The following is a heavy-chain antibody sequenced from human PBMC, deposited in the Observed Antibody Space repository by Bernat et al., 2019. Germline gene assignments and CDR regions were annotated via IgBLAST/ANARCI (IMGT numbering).Heavy chain of an antibody. CDR3: ARDGSGWLFDC. V-gene: IGHV3-23*04. CDR1: GFIFNNYA. Sequence: EVQLVESGGGLVQPGGSLRLSCAPSGFIFNNYAMSWVRQFPGKGLERVSAITGNGISTYYADSVKGRFTISRDNSKNTLYLQMNNLRAADTAVYYCARDGSGWLFDCWGQGTLVTVSS. J-gene: IGHJ4*02. D-gene: IGHD6-19*01. CDR2: ITGNGIST.